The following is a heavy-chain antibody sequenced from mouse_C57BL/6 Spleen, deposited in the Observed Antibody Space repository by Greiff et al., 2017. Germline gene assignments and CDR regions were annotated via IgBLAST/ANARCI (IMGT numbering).Heavy chain of an antibody. CDR2: INPNNGGT. D-gene: IGHD2-4*01. CDR3: AREDDYDGYAMDY. J-gene: IGHJ4*01. Sequence: VQLQQSGPELVKPGASVKMSCKASGYTFTDYNMHWVKQSHGKSLEWIGYINPNNGGTSYNQKFKGKATLTVNKSFSTAYMELRSLTSEDSAVYYCAREDDYDGYAMDYWGQGTSVTVSS. CDR1: GYTFTDYN. V-gene: IGHV1-22*01.